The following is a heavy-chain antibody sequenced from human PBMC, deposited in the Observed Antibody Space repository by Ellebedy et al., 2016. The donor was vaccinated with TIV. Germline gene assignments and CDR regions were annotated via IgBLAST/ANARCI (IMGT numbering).Heavy chain of an antibody. Sequence: SVKVSXKASGGTFSSYAISWVRQAPGQGLEWMGGIIPIFGTANYAQKFQGRVTITADESTSTAYMELSSLRSEDTAVYYCASDEPPRIAVAGNGGMDVWGQGTTVTVSS. J-gene: IGHJ6*02. D-gene: IGHD6-19*01. CDR1: GGTFSSYA. V-gene: IGHV1-69*13. CDR3: ASDEPPRIAVAGNGGMDV. CDR2: IIPIFGTA.